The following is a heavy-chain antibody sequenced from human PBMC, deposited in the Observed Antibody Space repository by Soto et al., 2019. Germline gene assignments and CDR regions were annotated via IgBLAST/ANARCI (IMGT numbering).Heavy chain of an antibody. J-gene: IGHJ4*02. Sequence: EVQLLESGGELVQTGGSLRLSCAASGFAFTSYTMNCVRQAPGKGLVWVSTITSGGTTYYAYCVKGRFTISRDDLNNTLYLQMNSLRAEDTALYYCEKRHTTVATPANYFDYWGQGTLVTVSS. CDR2: ITSGGTT. D-gene: IGHD1-1*01. CDR1: GFAFTSYT. V-gene: IGHV3-23*01. CDR3: EKRHTTVATPANYFDY.